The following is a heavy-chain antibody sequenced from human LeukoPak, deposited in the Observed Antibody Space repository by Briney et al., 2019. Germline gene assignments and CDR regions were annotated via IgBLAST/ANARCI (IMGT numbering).Heavy chain of an antibody. Sequence: ASVTVSCKASGGTFSIYAISWVRQAPGQGLEWMGGIIPIFGTANYAQKFQGRVTITADESTSTAYMELSSLRSEDTAVYYCARCDEGSLVAAPGRFDYWGQGTLVTVSS. CDR1: GGTFSIYA. CDR3: ARCDEGSLVAAPGRFDY. V-gene: IGHV1-69*13. J-gene: IGHJ4*02. CDR2: IIPIFGTA. D-gene: IGHD2-15*01.